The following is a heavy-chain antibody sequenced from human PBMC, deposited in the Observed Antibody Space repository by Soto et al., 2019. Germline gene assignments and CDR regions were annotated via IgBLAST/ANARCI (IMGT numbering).Heavy chain of an antibody. Sequence: GASVKACSKDSRFTLKDNSRHSVRQAPRQRLEWMGWINTDTDNTKYSQKFQGRVTITRDTSANTAYMELSSLRSEDTAVYYCARDRGYSYGLHAFDIWGQGTIVTVSS. CDR3: ARDRGYSYGLHAFDI. J-gene: IGHJ3*02. V-gene: IGHV1-3*04. CDR2: INTDTDNT. D-gene: IGHD5-18*01. CDR1: RFTLKDNS.